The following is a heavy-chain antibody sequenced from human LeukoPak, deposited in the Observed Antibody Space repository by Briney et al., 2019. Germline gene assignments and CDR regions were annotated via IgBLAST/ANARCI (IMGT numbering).Heavy chain of an antibody. CDR2: IYSGGST. D-gene: IGHD6-19*01. Sequence: GGSLRLSCAASGFTVSSNYMIWVRQAPGKGLEWVSVIYSGGSTSYADSVKGRFTISRDNSKNTLYLQMNSLRAEDTAVYYCARVTVTAVAIDYWGQGTLVTVSS. J-gene: IGHJ4*02. CDR3: ARVTVTAVAIDY. CDR1: GFTVSSNY. V-gene: IGHV3-53*01.